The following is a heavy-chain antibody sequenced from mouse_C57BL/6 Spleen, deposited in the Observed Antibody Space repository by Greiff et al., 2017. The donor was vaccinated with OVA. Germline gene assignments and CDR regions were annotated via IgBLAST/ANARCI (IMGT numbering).Heavy chain of an antibody. V-gene: IGHV14-2*01. CDR3: ACLWGAMDY. J-gene: IGHJ4*01. D-gene: IGHD6-1*01. CDR1: GFNIKDYY. Sequence: VQLQQSGAELVKPGASVKLSCTASGFNIKDYYMHWVKQRTEQGLEWIGRIDPEDGENKYAPKFQGKATITADTSSNTADLQLSSLTSEYTAVYYCACLWGAMDYWGQGTSVTVSS. CDR2: IDPEDGEN.